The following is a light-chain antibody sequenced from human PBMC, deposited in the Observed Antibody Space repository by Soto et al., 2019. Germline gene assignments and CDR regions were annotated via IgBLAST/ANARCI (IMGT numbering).Light chain of an antibody. CDR2: EVT. CDR1: SSDVGGYNY. V-gene: IGLV2-8*01. CDR3: SSYAASNNFYFV. Sequence: QSALTQPPSASGSPGQSVTISCTGTSSDVGGYNYVSWYQQYPGRAPKLMIYEVTKRPSGVPDRFFGSKSGNTASLTVSGLQAEDEADYYGSSYAASNNFYFVFGGGTKLTVL. J-gene: IGLJ3*02.